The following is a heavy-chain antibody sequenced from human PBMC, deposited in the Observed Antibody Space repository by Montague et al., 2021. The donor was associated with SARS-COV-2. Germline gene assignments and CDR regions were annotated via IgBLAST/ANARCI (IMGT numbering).Heavy chain of an antibody. CDR3: ARGGSWLYYFDY. CDR2: AYFRSKWYN. D-gene: IGHD6-13*01. V-gene: IGHV6-1*01. CDR1: GDSDSSISLA. Sequence: CAISGDSDSSISLARNSVRQSPSRGLQWLGRAYFRSKWYNDHSVSVNSRITINPDTSKNQFSLQLNSVTPEDTAVYYCARGGSWLYYFDYWGQGTLVTVSS. J-gene: IGHJ4*02.